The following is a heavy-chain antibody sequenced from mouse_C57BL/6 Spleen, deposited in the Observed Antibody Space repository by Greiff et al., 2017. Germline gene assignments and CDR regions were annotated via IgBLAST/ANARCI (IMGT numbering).Heavy chain of an antibody. J-gene: IGHJ2*01. D-gene: IGHD3-3*01. Sequence: EVQVVESGEGLVKPGGSLKLSCAASGFTFSSYAMSWVRQTPEKRLEWVAYISSGGDYIYYADTVKGRFTISRDNARNTLYLQMSSLKSEDTAMYYCTRKGLPGSFDYWGQGTTLTVSS. CDR3: TRKGLPGSFDY. V-gene: IGHV5-9-1*02. CDR2: ISSGGDYI. CDR1: GFTFSSYA.